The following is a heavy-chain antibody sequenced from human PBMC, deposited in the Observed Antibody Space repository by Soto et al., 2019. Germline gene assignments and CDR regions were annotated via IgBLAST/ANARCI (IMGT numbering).Heavy chain of an antibody. CDR2: MNPNSGNT. D-gene: IGHD3-3*01. CDR3: ARVVTPYYDFWSALPYYYYYHMDV. J-gene: IGHJ6*03. Sequence: ASVKVSCKASGYTFTSYDINWVRQATGQGLEWMGWMNPNSGNTGYAQKFQGRVTMTRNTSISTAYMELSSLRSEDTAVYYCARVVTPYYDFWSALPYYYYYHMDVWGKGTTVTVSS. CDR1: GYTFTSYD. V-gene: IGHV1-8*01.